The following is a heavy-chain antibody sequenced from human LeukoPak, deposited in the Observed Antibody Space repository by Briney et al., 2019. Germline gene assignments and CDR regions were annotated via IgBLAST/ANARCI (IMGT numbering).Heavy chain of an antibody. D-gene: IGHD1-14*01. CDR2: IYHSGST. CDR1: GYSISSGYY. CDR3: ARTYNWNHGRYYFEY. V-gene: IGHV4-38-2*01. Sequence: PSETLSLTCAVSGYSISSGYYWAWIRQPPRKGLEWIGSIYHSGSTYYNPSLKSRVTISVDTSKNQFSLKLSSVTAADTAVYYCARTYNWNHGRYYFEYWGQGTLVTVSS. J-gene: IGHJ4*02.